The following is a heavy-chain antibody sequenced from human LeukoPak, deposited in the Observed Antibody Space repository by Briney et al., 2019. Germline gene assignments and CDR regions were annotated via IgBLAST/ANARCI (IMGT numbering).Heavy chain of an antibody. CDR3: ARAPTSNGFDY. D-gene: IGHD2-8*01. V-gene: IGHV1-8*01. Sequence: ASVKVSCKASGYTFTSYDINWVRQATGQGLEWMGWMNPNSGNTGYVQKSQGRVTMTRNTSISTAYMELSSLRSEDTAVYYCARAPTSNGFDYWGQGTLVTVSS. CDR2: MNPNSGNT. CDR1: GYTFTSYD. J-gene: IGHJ4*02.